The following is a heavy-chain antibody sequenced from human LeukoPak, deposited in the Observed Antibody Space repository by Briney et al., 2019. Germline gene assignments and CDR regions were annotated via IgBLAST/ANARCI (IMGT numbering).Heavy chain of an antibody. D-gene: IGHD4-17*01. J-gene: IGHJ4*02. CDR2: ITSSSSAI. V-gene: IGHV3-48*01. CDR3: ARVEYGDYPGDY. CDR1: GFTFSSYS. Sequence: AGGSLRLSCAASGFTFSSYSMNWVRQAPGEGLEWISYITSSSSAIYYADSVKGRFTISRDNAKNSLYLQINSLRAEDTAVYYCARVEYGDYPGDYWGQGTLVTVSS.